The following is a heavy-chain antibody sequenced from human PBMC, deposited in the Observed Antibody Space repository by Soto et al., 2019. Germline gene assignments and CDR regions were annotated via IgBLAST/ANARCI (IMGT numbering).Heavy chain of an antibody. D-gene: IGHD2-8*02. Sequence: GESLKISCKGSGYSFTSYWIGWVRQMPGKGLEWMGIIYPGDSVTIYSPSFRGQVTISADKSISTAYLQWSSLKASDTAIYYCARVTGGNSHYYYYAMDVRGQGTTVTVSS. V-gene: IGHV5-51*01. CDR2: IYPGDSVT. CDR1: GYSFTSYW. J-gene: IGHJ6*02. CDR3: ARVTGGNSHYYYYAMDV.